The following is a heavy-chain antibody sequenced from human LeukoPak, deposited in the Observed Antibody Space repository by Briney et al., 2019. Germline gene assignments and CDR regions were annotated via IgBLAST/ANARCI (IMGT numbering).Heavy chain of an antibody. CDR2: FDPEDGET. CDR3: ATVRITMIVVAFLDYFDY. J-gene: IGHJ4*02. D-gene: IGHD3-22*01. CDR1: GYTLTELS. V-gene: IGHV1-24*01. Sequence: ASVKVSCKVSGYTLTELSMHWVRQAPGKGLEWMGGFDPEDGETIYAQKFQGRVTMTEDTSTDTAYMELSSLRSEDTAVYYCATVRITMIVVAFLDYFDYWGQGTLVTVSS.